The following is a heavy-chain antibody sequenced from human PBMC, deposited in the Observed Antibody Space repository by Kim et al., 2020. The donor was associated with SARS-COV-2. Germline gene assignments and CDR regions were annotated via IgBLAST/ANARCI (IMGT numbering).Heavy chain of an antibody. V-gene: IGHV3-21*01. J-gene: IGHJ4*02. CDR2: ISSSSSYI. CDR3: ARDAPMDLGSSSWSAFDY. CDR1: GFTFSSYS. Sequence: GGSLRLSCAASGFTFSSYSMNWVRQAPGKGLEWVSSISSSSSYIYYADSVKGRFTISRDNAKNSLYLQMNSLRAEDTAVYYCARDAPMDLGSSSWSAFDYWGQGTLVTVSS. D-gene: IGHD6-13*01.